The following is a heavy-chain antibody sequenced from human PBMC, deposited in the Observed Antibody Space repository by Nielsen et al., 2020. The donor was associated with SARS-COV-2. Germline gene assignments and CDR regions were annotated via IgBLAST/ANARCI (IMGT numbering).Heavy chain of an antibody. CDR1: GFTFSSYW. Sequence: SLKISCAASGFTFSSYWMSWVRQAPGKGLEWVSGISWNSGNIGYADSVKGRFTISRDNAKNSLNLQMNSLRPEDTALYYCAKDFDSNTYLMGASYFDSWGLGTLVTVSS. V-gene: IGHV3-9*01. CDR3: AKDFDSNTYLMGASYFDS. J-gene: IGHJ4*02. D-gene: IGHD2-2*01. CDR2: ISWNSGNI.